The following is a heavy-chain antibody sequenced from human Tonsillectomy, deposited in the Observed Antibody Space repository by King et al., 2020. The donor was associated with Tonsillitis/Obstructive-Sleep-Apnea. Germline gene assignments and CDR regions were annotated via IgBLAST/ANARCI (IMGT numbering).Heavy chain of an antibody. V-gene: IGHV3-23*04. CDR3: AKLGNLEWLGYYYYMDV. D-gene: IGHD3-3*01. CDR2: IRGSGGST. J-gene: IGHJ6*03. Sequence: VQLVESGGGLEQPGGSLRLSCVASGFTFSSYAMSWVRQAPGKGLEWVSGIRGSGGSTYYADSVKGRFTISRDNSKNTLYLQMNSQRAEDTAVYYCAKLGNLEWLGYYYYMDVWGKGTTVTVSS. CDR1: GFTFSSYA.